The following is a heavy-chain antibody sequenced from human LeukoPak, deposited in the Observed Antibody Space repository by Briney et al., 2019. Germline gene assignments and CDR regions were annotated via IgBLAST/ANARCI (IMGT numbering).Heavy chain of an antibody. CDR1: GFTFDKYW. CDR2: IHQDGSEK. Sequence: GGSLRLSCAASGFTFDKYWMTWVRRAPGKGLEWVANIHQDGSEKSYVDSVKGRFTISRDNTKNSLYLQMNSLRVEDTALYYCARGSGHDRVYYYGMDVWGQGTMVTVS. J-gene: IGHJ6*02. CDR3: ARGSGHDRVYYYGMDV. V-gene: IGHV3-7*03. D-gene: IGHD5-12*01.